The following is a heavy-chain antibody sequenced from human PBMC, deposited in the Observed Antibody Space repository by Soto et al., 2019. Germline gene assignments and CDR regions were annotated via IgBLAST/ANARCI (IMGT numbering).Heavy chain of an antibody. CDR1: GGSISSGDYY. V-gene: IGHV4-30-4*01. CDR2: IYYSGST. CDR3: AREGIAARHYYYGMDV. D-gene: IGHD6-6*01. J-gene: IGHJ6*02. Sequence: SETLSLTCTVSGGSISSGDYYWSWIRQPPGKGLEWIGYIYYSGSTYYNPSLKSRVTISVDTSKNQFSLKLSSVTAADTAVYYCAREGIAARHYYYGMDVWGQGTTVTVSS.